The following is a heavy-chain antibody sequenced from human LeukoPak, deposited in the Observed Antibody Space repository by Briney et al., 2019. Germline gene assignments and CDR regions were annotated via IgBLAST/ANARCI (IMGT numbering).Heavy chain of an antibody. CDR3: ARDPYDSSGYHS. V-gene: IGHV3-21*01. Sequence: PGGSLRLSCAASGFTFSNYSMNWVRQAPGKGLEWVSSISSSSSYIYYADSVKGRFTISRDNAKNSLYLQMNSLRAEDTAVYYCARDPYDSSGYHSSGQGTLVTVSS. D-gene: IGHD3-22*01. CDR2: ISSSSSYI. J-gene: IGHJ5*02. CDR1: GFTFSNYS.